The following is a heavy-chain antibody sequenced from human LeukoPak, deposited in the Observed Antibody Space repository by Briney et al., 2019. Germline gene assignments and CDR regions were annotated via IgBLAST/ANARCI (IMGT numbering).Heavy chain of an antibody. D-gene: IGHD3-9*01. Sequence: PGGSLRLSCAASGFTFSDYYMSWIRQAPGKGLEWVSYISSSGSTIYYADSVKGRFTISRDNAKNSLYLQMNSLRAEDTAVYYCARDHNNVDYDILTGYYPYYYYYMDVWGKGTTVTVSS. CDR2: ISSSGSTI. J-gene: IGHJ6*03. CDR3: ARDHNNVDYDILTGYYPYYYYYMDV. V-gene: IGHV3-11*04. CDR1: GFTFSDYY.